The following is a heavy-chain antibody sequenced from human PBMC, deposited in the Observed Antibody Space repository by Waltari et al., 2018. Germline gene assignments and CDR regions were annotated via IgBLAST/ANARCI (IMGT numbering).Heavy chain of an antibody. CDR2: IYYTGTT. Sequence: QVHHQESGPGVVKPSQTPSPSCAVSGGSIRNGHYYWTWSRQPPGKVLEWIGYIYYTGTTSYNPSLKNRVFMSVDTSKNQFSLNLTSGTAADTAVYYCAKGARDQPPTLNPWGQGTLVTVSS. V-gene: IGHV4-30-4*01. J-gene: IGHJ5*02. CDR3: AKGARDQPPTLNP. D-gene: IGHD2-2*01. CDR1: GGSIRNGHYY.